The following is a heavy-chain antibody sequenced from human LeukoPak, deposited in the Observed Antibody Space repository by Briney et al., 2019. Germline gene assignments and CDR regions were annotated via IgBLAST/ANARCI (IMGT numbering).Heavy chain of an antibody. J-gene: IGHJ4*02. D-gene: IGHD3-16*01. CDR2: IYYSGST. V-gene: IGHV4-61*10. CDR1: GDSISSGSYY. Sequence: SETLSLTCTVSGDSISSGSYYWSWIRQPAGKGLEWIGYIYYSGSTNYNPSLKSRVTISVDTSKNQFTLKLSSVTAADTAVYYCARGRYGWLPFDYWGQGTLVTVSS. CDR3: ARGRYGWLPFDY.